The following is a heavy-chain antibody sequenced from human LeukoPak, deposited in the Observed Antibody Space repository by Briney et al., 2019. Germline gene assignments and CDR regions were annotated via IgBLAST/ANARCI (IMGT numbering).Heavy chain of an antibody. CDR3: ARGGHYGLDY. CDR2: IYNSDSGST. V-gene: IGHV4-59*11. CDR1: GGSISGHC. D-gene: IGHD3-10*01. Sequence: RPSETLSLTCIVSGGSISGHCWSWIRQHPGMGLEWIGYIYNSDSGSTNYNPSLKSRVTISVDTSKNQFSLKLSSVTAADTAVYYCARGGHYGLDYWGQGTLVTVSS. J-gene: IGHJ4*02.